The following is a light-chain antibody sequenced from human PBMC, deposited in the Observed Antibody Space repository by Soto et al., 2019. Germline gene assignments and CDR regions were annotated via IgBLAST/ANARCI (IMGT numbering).Light chain of an antibody. CDR1: QSVSNNY. CDR2: GAS. CDR3: QQYVTSPPGT. V-gene: IGKV3-20*01. J-gene: IGKJ1*01. Sequence: MVLAQSPGTLSLSPGGRATLSCSASQSVSNNYLAWYQQKPGQAPRLLIYGASSRATGIPDRFSGSGSGTGFTLTISRLEPGDFAVYYCQQYVTSPPGTFGQGTKVDIK.